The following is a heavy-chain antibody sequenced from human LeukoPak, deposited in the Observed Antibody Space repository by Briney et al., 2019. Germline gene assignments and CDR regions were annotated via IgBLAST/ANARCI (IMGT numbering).Heavy chain of an antibody. CDR1: GSTFSSYA. V-gene: IGHV1-69*13. J-gene: IGHJ6*02. D-gene: IGHD6-6*01. CDR2: IIPIFGTA. CDR3: ARLDEYSSSSRYYGMDV. Sequence: SVKVSCKASGSTFSSYAISWVRQAPGQGLEWMGGIIPIFGTANYAQKFQGRVTITADESTSTAYMELSSLRSEDTAVYYCARLDEYSSSSRYYGMDVWGQGTTVTVSS.